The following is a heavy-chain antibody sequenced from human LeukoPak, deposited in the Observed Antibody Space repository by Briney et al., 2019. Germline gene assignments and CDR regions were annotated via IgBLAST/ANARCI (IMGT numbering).Heavy chain of an antibody. V-gene: IGHV3-11*04. CDR3: VRGSRSDY. D-gene: IGHD2-15*01. CDR2: ISSSGSTI. CDR1: GFTFSDYY. Sequence: GESLRLSCAASGFTFSDYYMSWIRQAPGEGLEWVSYISSSGSTIYYADSVKGRFTISTDNATNSLYLQMNGLMPAATAVYYLVRGSRSDYWGQGTLVTVSS. J-gene: IGHJ4*02.